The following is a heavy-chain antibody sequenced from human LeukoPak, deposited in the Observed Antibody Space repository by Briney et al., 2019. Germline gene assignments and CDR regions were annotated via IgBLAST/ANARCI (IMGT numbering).Heavy chain of an antibody. CDR2: ISSSGSTI. J-gene: IGHJ3*02. Sequence: GGSLRLSCAASGFTFSSYEMNWVRQAPGKGLEWVSYISSSGSTIYYADSVKGRFTISRDNAKNSLYLQMNSLRAEDTAVYYCARDEAGADVLLWFGELSYAFDIWGQGTMVTVSS. CDR3: ARDEAGADVLLWFGELSYAFDI. CDR1: GFTFSSYE. V-gene: IGHV3-48*03. D-gene: IGHD3-10*01.